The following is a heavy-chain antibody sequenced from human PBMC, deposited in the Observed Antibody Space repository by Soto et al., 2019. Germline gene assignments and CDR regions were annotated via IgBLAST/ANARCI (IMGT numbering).Heavy chain of an antibody. D-gene: IGHD3-10*01. CDR3: ARMTGLTMVRGVSFDP. V-gene: IGHV1-3*01. CDR1: GYTFTSYA. CDR2: INAGNGNT. J-gene: IGHJ5*02. Sequence: QVQLVQSGAEVKKPGASVKVSCKASGYTFTSYAMHWVRQAPGQRLEWMGWINAGNGNTKYSQKFQGRVTITRDTSASTAYMELSSLTSEDTAVYYCARMTGLTMVRGVSFDPWGQGTLVTVSS.